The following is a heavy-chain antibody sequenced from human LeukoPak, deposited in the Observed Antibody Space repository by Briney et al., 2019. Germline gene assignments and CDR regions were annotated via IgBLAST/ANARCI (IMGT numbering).Heavy chain of an antibody. D-gene: IGHD3-3*01. Sequence: SETLSLTCTVSGGSISSYYWSWIRQPPGKGLEWIGYIYYSGSTNYNPSLKSRVTISVDTSKNQFSLKLSSVTAADTAVYYCARGSYDFWSGYPPMDVWGKGTTVTVSS. CDR1: GGSISSYY. V-gene: IGHV4-59*01. CDR2: IYYSGST. J-gene: IGHJ6*03. CDR3: ARGSYDFWSGYPPMDV.